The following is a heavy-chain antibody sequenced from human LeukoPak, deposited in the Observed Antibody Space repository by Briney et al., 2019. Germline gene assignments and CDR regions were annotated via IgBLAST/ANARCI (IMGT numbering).Heavy chain of an antibody. CDR2: IYYSGST. D-gene: IGHD5-24*01. CDR1: GGSISSGGHY. Sequence: SETLSLTCTVSGGSISSGGHYWSWIRQHPGKGLEWIGYIYYSGSTYYNPSLKSRVTISVDTSKNQFSLKLSSVTAADTAVYYCAAHSRRWLQLYAFDIWGQGTMVTVSS. CDR3: AAHSRRWLQLYAFDI. V-gene: IGHV4-31*03. J-gene: IGHJ3*02.